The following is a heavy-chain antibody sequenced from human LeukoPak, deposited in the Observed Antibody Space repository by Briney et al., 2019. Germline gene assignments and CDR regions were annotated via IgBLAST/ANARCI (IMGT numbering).Heavy chain of an antibody. CDR3: AKVFPAGYYFDY. CDR2: ISGSADST. D-gene: IGHD2-2*01. Sequence: GGSLRLSCAASGFSFSTFAMGWVRQAPGKGLEWVASISGSADSTYYADPVKGRFTISRDKSKHTLYLQMDSLRAEDTAVYYCAKVFPAGYYFDYWGLGTLVTVSS. J-gene: IGHJ4*02. V-gene: IGHV3-23*01. CDR1: GFSFSTFA.